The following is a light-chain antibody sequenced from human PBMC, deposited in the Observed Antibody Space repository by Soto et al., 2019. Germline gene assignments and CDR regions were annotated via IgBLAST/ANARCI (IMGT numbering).Light chain of an antibody. CDR1: SSDVGGYNY. V-gene: IGLV2-14*01. CDR2: DVS. CDR3: SSYTSSIFYV. J-gene: IGLJ1*01. Sequence: QSALTQPASVSGSPGQSITISCTGTSSDVGGYNYVSWYQQHPGKAPKLMIYDVSTRPSGVSNRFSGSKSGNTASLTISGLQAEDEADYYCSSYTSSIFYVFGTGTKVTVL.